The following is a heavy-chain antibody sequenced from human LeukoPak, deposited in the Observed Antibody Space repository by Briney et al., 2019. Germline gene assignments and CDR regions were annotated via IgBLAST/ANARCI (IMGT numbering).Heavy chain of an antibody. CDR3: GSVIDY. CDR1: GFTFSSYA. V-gene: IGHV3-30*04. CDR2: ISYDGTYE. Sequence: GGSLRLSCGASGFTFSSYAMQWVRQTPGKGLEWVATISYDGTYEYYADSVKGRFTISRDNSKNTVSLQMNSLRTEDTAVYYCGSVIDYWGQGTLVTVSS. J-gene: IGHJ4*02.